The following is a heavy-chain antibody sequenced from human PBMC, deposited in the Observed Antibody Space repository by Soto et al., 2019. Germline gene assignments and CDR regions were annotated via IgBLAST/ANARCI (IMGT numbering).Heavy chain of an antibody. CDR1: GFTFSVYA. Sequence: EVRLLESGGGLVQPGGSLRLSCAASGFTFSVYAMSWVRQAPGKGLEWVSGISGSGDSTDYADSVKGRFTVSRDNSKSMLYLQTNSLRADDTAIYYCAKALYGGFTYWGQGTLVTVSS. CDR3: AKALYGGFTY. D-gene: IGHD3-10*01. J-gene: IGHJ4*02. CDR2: ISGSGDST. V-gene: IGHV3-23*01.